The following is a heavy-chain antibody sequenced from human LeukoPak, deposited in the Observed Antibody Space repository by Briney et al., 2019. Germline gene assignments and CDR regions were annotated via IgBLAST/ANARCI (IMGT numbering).Heavy chain of an antibody. CDR3: SRGAEASGYPLLQY. J-gene: IGHJ4*02. Sequence: GGSLRLSCAASGFTFSSYAMSWVRQAPGKGLEWVSAISGSGGSTYYADSVKGRFTITRDNAKNTLYLRMDSLRAEDTAIYYCSRGAEASGYPLLQYWGQGVLVTVSS. CDR1: GFTFSSYA. V-gene: IGHV3-23*01. D-gene: IGHD3-22*01. CDR2: ISGSGGST.